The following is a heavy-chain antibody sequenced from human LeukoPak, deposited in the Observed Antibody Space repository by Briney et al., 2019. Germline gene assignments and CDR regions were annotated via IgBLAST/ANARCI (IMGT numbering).Heavy chain of an antibody. D-gene: IGHD4-17*01. CDR1: GFTFDDYT. Sequence: PGGSLRLSCAASGFTFDDYTMHWVRQAPGKGLEWVSLISWDGGSTYYADSVKGRFTISRDNSKNSLYLQMNSLRAEDAALYYCANLDYGDSDYWGQGTLVTVSS. V-gene: IGHV3-43*01. J-gene: IGHJ4*02. CDR2: ISWDGGST. CDR3: ANLDYGDSDY.